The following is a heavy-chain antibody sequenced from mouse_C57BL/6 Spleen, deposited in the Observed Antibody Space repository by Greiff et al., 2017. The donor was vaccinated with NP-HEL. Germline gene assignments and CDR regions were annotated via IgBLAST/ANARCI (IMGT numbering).Heavy chain of an antibody. CDR2: INPDGSST. D-gene: IGHD1-1*01. J-gene: IGHJ1*03. V-gene: IGHV5-16*01. CDR1: GFTFSDYY. CDR3: ARFTTVPSYWYFDV. Sequence: EVQLQEPEGGLVQPGSSMKLSCTASGFTFSDYYMAWVRQVPEQGLEWVANINPDGSSTNYLDTFKSRFIISIDNAKNIPYLQMSSLKSEDTSAYYCARFTTVPSYWYFDVWGTGTTVTVAS.